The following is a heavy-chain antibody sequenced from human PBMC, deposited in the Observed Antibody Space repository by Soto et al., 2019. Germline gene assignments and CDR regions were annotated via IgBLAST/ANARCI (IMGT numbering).Heavy chain of an antibody. V-gene: IGHV1-18*01. J-gene: IGHJ4*02. D-gene: IGHD5-18*01. CDR2: ISAYNGNT. CDR1: GGIFSNYA. CDR3: ARVATHMVTPSY. Sequence: ASVKVSCKTSGGIFSNYAISWVRQAPGQGLEWMGWISAYNGNTNYAQKLQGRVTMTTDTSTSTAYMELRSLRSDDTAVYYCARVATHMVTPSYWAQGTLVTASS.